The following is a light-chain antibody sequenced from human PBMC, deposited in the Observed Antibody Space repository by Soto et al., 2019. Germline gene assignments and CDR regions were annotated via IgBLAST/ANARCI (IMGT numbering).Light chain of an antibody. V-gene: IGLV1-47*01. Sequence: QSVLTQPPSASGTPGQRVTISCSGSSSNIGYNYVYWYQQLPGTAPKLLIYRDYQRPSGVPDRFSGSKSGTSASLAISGLRSEDEADYYCSSYKRGATLVFGGGTKLTVL. CDR1: SSNIGYNY. CDR2: RDY. CDR3: SSYKRGATLV. J-gene: IGLJ2*01.